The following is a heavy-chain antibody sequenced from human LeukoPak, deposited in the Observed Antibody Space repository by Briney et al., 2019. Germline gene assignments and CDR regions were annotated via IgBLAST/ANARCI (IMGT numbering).Heavy chain of an antibody. V-gene: IGHV1-8*03. CDR2: MNPNSGNT. CDR3: ARDRGAYYGFWSGYYSPGWFDP. D-gene: IGHD3-3*01. Sequence: ASVKVSCKASGYTFTSYDINWVRQATGQGLERMGWMNPNSGNTGYAQRFQGRVTITRNTSISTAYMELSSLRSEDTAVYYCARDRGAYYGFWSGYYSPGWFDPWGQGTLVTVSS. CDR1: GYTFTSYD. J-gene: IGHJ5*02.